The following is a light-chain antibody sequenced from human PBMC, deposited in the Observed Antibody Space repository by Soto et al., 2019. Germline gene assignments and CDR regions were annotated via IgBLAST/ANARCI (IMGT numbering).Light chain of an antibody. CDR1: ETVGGN. J-gene: IGKJ1*01. V-gene: IGKV3-15*01. CDR3: QQYNKWPPWT. Sequence: EVVMTQSPATLSVSPGERATVSCRASETVGGNLAWYQQRPGQAPRLLIYGASTRATGIPARFSGSGSGTEITLTLSSRQSEDVAVYYCQQYNKWPPWTFGQGTKVEVK. CDR2: GAS.